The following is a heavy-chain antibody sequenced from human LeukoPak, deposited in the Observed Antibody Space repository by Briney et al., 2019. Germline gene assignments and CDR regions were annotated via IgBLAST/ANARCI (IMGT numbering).Heavy chain of an antibody. CDR3: ARGFRSGWYLDYFDY. CDR1: GFNLSRYA. V-gene: IGHV3-23*01. J-gene: IGHJ4*02. Sequence: GGSLRLSCAGSGFNLSRYALGWARQAPREGVEGVSAISGSGGSTYYAGSVKGRFTISRDNSKNTLYLQMNSLRAEDTAVYYCARGFRSGWYLDYFDYWGQGTLVTVSS. CDR2: ISGSGGST. D-gene: IGHD6-19*01.